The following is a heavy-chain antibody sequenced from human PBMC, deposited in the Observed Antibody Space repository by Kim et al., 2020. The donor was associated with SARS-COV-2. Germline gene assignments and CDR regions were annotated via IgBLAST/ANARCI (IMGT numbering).Heavy chain of an antibody. CDR3: ARGAGWGGSYDY. V-gene: IGHV3-33*01. J-gene: IGHJ4*02. Sequence: GGSLRLSCAASGFTFSSYGMHWVRQAPGKGLEWVAVIWYDGSNKYYADSVKGRFTISRDNSKNTLYLQMNSLRAEDTAVYYCARGAGWGGSYDYWGQGTLVTVSS. CDR2: IWYDGSNK. D-gene: IGHD3-16*01. CDR1: GFTFSSYG.